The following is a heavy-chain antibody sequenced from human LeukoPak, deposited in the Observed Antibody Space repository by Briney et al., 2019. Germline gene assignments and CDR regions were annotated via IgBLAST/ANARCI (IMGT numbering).Heavy chain of an antibody. D-gene: IGHD6-13*01. CDR2: IIPIFGTA. Sequence: GASVKVSCKASGGTFSSYAISWVRQAPGQGLEWMGGIIPIFGTANYAQKFQGRVTITADKSTSTAYMELSSLRSEDTAVYYCARGREVGIAAAGRPTNCYYYYYMDVWGKGTTVTVSS. CDR3: ARGREVGIAAAGRPTNCYYYYYMDV. CDR1: GGTFSSYA. J-gene: IGHJ6*03. V-gene: IGHV1-69*06.